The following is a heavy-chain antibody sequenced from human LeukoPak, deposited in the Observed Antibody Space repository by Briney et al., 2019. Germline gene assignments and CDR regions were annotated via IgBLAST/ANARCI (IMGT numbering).Heavy chain of an antibody. CDR1: GGSISSYN. Sequence: SETLSLTCTVSGGSISSYNWSWIRQAAGKGLEWIGLIRTSGTTNYNPSLKSRGTMSVDTSKNQFSLKLSSVTAADTAVYYCARRFVRAQLSGMDTFDYWGQGTLVTVSS. J-gene: IGHJ4*02. D-gene: IGHD1-14*01. V-gene: IGHV4-4*07. CDR2: IRTSGTT. CDR3: ARRFVRAQLSGMDTFDY.